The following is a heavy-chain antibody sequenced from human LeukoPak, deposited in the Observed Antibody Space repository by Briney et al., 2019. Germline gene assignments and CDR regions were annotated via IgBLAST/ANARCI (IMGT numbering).Heavy chain of an antibody. CDR1: GGSISSSSYY. J-gene: IGHJ3*02. Sequence: SETLSLTCTVSGGSISSSSYYWGWIRQPPGKGLEWIGSIYYSGSTYYNPSLKSRVTISVDTSKNQFSLKLSSVTAADTAVYYCARFRITMIVVVIYDAFDIWGQGTMVTVSS. CDR2: IYYSGST. CDR3: ARFRITMIVVVIYDAFDI. V-gene: IGHV4-39*07. D-gene: IGHD3-22*01.